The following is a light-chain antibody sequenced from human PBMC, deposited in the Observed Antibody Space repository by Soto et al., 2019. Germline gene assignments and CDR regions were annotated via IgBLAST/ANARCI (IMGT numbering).Light chain of an antibody. Sequence: IQITQSPSTLSSSVGERVTIICRARESISRKVAWYQQKPGKAPKLLIYDVSSLESGVTSRSSGSGSGTEFTLTISSLQPDDFATYYCQQYSSSSITFGQGTRLEIK. CDR1: ESISRK. V-gene: IGKV1-5*02. CDR2: DVS. J-gene: IGKJ5*01. CDR3: QQYSSSSIT.